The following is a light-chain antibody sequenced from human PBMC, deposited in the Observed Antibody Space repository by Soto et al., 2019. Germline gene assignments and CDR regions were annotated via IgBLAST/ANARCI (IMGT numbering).Light chain of an antibody. Sequence: QSVLTQPASVSGSPGQSITISCTGTSSDFGSYNLVSWYQQHPGKAPKLMIYEVNKRPSGVSNRFSGSKSGNTASLTISGLQAEDEADYYCCSYAGSSTLYVFGTGTKVTVL. CDR1: SSDFGSYNL. J-gene: IGLJ1*01. CDR2: EVN. V-gene: IGLV2-23*02. CDR3: CSYAGSSTLYV.